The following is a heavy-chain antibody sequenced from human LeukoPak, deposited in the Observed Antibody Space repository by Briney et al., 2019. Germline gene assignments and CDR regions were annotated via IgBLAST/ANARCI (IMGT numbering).Heavy chain of an antibody. Sequence: PGGSLRLSCAASGFTFSSYAMSWVRQAPGKGLEWVSAISGSGGSTYYADSEKGRFTISRDNSKNTLYLQMNSLRAEDTAVYYCAKARWSGPFYFDYWGQGTLVTVSS. V-gene: IGHV3-23*01. J-gene: IGHJ4*02. D-gene: IGHD3-3*01. CDR3: AKARWSGPFYFDY. CDR1: GFTFSSYA. CDR2: ISGSGGST.